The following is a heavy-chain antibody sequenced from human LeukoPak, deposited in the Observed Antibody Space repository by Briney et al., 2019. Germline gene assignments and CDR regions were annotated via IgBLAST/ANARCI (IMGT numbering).Heavy chain of an antibody. Sequence: GGSLRLSCAASGFTFSSYSINWVRQAPGKGLEWVSSISSTAKYIYYADSAKGRFTISRDSAKNSVYLQMNSLRAEDTAVYYCGSVGGRSKAAKGDAFDIWGQGTMVTVSS. CDR2: ISSTAKYI. CDR3: GSVGGRSKAAKGDAFDI. D-gene: IGHD6-6*01. V-gene: IGHV3-21*01. J-gene: IGHJ3*02. CDR1: GFTFSSYS.